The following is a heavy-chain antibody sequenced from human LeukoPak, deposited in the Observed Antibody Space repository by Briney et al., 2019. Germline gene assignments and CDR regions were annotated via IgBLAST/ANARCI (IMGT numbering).Heavy chain of an antibody. J-gene: IGHJ4*02. CDR1: GGTFSSYA. CDR2: IIPIFGTA. V-gene: IGHV1-69*05. CDR3: ASGSVDTAMAYYFDY. D-gene: IGHD5-18*01. Sequence: EASVKVSCKASGGTFSSYAISWVRQAPGQGLEWIGRIIPIFGTANYAQKFQGRVTITTDESTSTAYMELSSLRSEDTAVYYCASGSVDTAMAYYFDYWGQGTLVTVSS.